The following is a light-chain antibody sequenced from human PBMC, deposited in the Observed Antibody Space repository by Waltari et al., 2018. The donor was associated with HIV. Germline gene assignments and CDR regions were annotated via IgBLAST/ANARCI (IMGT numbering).Light chain of an antibody. CDR3: QSADSTGTYWV. CDR1: ALPTQL. Sequence: SYELTQPPSASVSPGQTARISCSGDALPTQLVFAYQQKPGQAPVMVIYRDKERPSGIPDRFSGSSAGTTVTLTISGVQAEDEADYYCQSADSTGTYWVFGGGTKLTVL. J-gene: IGLJ3*02. CDR2: RDK. V-gene: IGLV3-25*03.